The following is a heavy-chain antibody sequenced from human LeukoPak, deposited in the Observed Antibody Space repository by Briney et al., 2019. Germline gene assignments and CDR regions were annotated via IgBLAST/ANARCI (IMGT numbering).Heavy chain of an antibody. D-gene: IGHD6-13*01. V-gene: IGHV3-23*01. CDR2: ISGIGGGT. J-gene: IGHJ6*02. Sequence: GGSLRLSCAVSGITLSNYGMSWVRQAPGKGLEWVAGISGIGGGTNYADSVKGRFTISRDNAKNTLYLQMNSLRAEDTAVYYCARDPNSSSWYYGMDVWGQGTTVTVSS. CDR1: GITLSNYG. CDR3: ARDPNSSSWYYGMDV.